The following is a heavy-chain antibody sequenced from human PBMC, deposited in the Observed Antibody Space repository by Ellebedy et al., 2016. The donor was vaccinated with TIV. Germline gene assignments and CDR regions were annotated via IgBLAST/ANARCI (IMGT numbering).Heavy chain of an antibody. J-gene: IGHJ6*02. V-gene: IGHV1-69*13. CDR3: ARVAAHDYDVFFYGMDV. Sequence: AASVKVSCKASGGTFSSFAINWVRQAPGQGLEWMGGIIPVFGTTNYAQRFQGRLTITADESTSTAHMELTSLRSEDPAVYYCARVAAHDYDVFFYGMDVWGQGTTVTVSS. CDR2: IIPVFGTT. CDR1: GGTFSSFA. D-gene: IGHD3-9*01.